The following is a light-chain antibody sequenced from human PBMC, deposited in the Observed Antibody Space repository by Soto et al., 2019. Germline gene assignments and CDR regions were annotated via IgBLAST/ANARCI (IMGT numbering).Light chain of an antibody. CDR2: DAS. CDR3: QQGSSWLYT. V-gene: IGKV3-11*01. CDR1: QSVSSY. Sequence: EIVLTQSPATLSLSPGERATLSCRASQSVSSYLAWYQQKPGQAPRLLIYDASNRATGIPARFSGSGSGTDFTLTISSLEPEDFAVYYCQQGSSWLYTFGHGTKLEIK. J-gene: IGKJ2*01.